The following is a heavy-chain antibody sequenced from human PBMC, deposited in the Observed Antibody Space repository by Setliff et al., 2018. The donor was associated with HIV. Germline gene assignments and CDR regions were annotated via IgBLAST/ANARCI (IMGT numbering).Heavy chain of an antibody. V-gene: IGHV1-2*02. J-gene: IGHJ4*02. Sequence: ASVKVSCKASGYTFTDYFIHWVRQAPGQGLEWMGWINPSSGATNYAQKFQGRVTMTRDTSISTAYMEVSRLRSDDTAVYYCARDRERGQYSRSAVGGYYYYYKLTGTTSFDFWGQGTLVTVSS. CDR3: ARDRERGQYSRSAVGGYYYYYKLTGTTSFDF. CDR1: GYTFTDYF. CDR2: INPSSGAT. D-gene: IGHD6-6*01.